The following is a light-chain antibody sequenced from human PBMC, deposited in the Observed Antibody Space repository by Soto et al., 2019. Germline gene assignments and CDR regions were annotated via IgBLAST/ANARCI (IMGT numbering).Light chain of an antibody. Sequence: DIVMTQPPDSLSVSLGERATINCKSSQTVFHTSYNKDFLAWYQQKAGQPPKLLFYWSSPRESGVPARFSGCGSGTHFSLTISSLEPEYVAVYYCQQYYSSVSFGQGTKVDIK. CDR1: QTVFHTSYNKDF. J-gene: IGKJ2*01. V-gene: IGKV4-1*01. CDR2: WSS. CDR3: QQYYSSVS.